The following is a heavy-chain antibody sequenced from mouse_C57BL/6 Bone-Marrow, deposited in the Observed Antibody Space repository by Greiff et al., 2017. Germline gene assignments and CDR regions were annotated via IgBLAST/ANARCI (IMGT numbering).Heavy chain of an antibody. CDR2: IRNKANGYTT. D-gene: IGHD2-12*01. Sequence: EVKVVESGGGLVQPGGSLSLSCAASGFTFTDYYMSWVRQPPGKALEWLGFIRNKANGYTTEYSASVKGRFTISRDNSQSILYLQMNALRAEDSATYYCARLRRYFDVGGTGTTVTVSS. CDR1: GFTFTDYY. CDR3: ARLRRYFDV. J-gene: IGHJ1*03. V-gene: IGHV7-3*01.